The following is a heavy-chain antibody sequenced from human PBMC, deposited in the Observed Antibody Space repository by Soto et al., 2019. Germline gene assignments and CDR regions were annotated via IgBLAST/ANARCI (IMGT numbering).Heavy chain of an antibody. CDR3: ARGWGRIFDY. V-gene: IGHV4-34*01. Sequence: QVQLQQWGAGLLKPSETLSLTCAGYGGSFSGYYWNWIRQPPGKGLEWIGEINHSGSTNYNPSLKSRVTLSVDTSKNQFSLTLSSVTAADTAVYYCARGWGRIFDYWGQGTLVTVSS. CDR2: INHSGST. CDR1: GGSFSGYY. D-gene: IGHD7-27*01. J-gene: IGHJ4*02.